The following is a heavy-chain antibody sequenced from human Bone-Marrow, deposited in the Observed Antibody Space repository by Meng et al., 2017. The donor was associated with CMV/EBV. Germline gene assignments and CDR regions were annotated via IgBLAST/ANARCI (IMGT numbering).Heavy chain of an antibody. CDR1: GGTFSSYA. CDR2: ISAYNGNT. CDR3: ARFIGYCSSTSCYTLYYYYGMDV. J-gene: IGHJ6*02. V-gene: IGHV1-18*01. D-gene: IGHD2-2*02. Sequence: ASVKVSCKASGGTFSSYAISWVRQAPGQGLEWMGWISAYNGNTNYAQKLQGRVTMTTDTSTSTAYMELRSLRSEDTAVYYCARFIGYCSSTSCYTLYYYYGMDVWGQGTTVTVSS.